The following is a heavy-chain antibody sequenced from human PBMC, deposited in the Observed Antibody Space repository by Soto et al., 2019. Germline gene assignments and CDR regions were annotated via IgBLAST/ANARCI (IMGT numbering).Heavy chain of an antibody. V-gene: IGHV1-24*01. CDR2: FDPEDGET. D-gene: IGHD2-2*01. Sequence: GASVKVSCKVSGYTLTELSMHWVRQAPGKGLEWMGVFDPEDGETIYAQKFQGRVTMTEDTSTDTAYMELSSLRSEDTAVYYCATTGSNCSSTSCYPPPRLSGVDVWGQGTTVTVSS. J-gene: IGHJ6*02. CDR1: GYTLTELS. CDR3: ATTGSNCSSTSCYPPPRLSGVDV.